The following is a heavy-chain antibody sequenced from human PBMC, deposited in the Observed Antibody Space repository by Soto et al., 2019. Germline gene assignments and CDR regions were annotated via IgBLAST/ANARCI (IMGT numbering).Heavy chain of an antibody. CDR2: ISGSGGST. J-gene: IGHJ4*02. D-gene: IGHD2-15*01. CDR1: GFTFSSYA. CDR3: AKYAGDIVVVVAAGRFDY. Sequence: GSLRLSCAASGFTFSSYAMSWVRQAPGKGLEWVSAISGSGGSTYYADSVKGRFTISRDNSKNTLYLQMNSLRAEDTAVYYCAKYAGDIVVVVAAGRFDYWGQGTLVTVSS. V-gene: IGHV3-23*01.